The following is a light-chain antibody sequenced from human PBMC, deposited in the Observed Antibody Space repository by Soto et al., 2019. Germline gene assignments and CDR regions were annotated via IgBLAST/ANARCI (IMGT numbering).Light chain of an antibody. V-gene: IGKV1-27*01. J-gene: IGKJ1*01. CDR2: AAS. CDR1: QGISNY. CDR3: QKYNSAPLT. Sequence: EIKMYQSPSSLSASVGDRVTITCRASQGISNYLAWYQQKPGKVPKLLIYAASTLQSGVPSRFSGSGSGTDFTLTISSLQPEDVATYYCQKYNSAPLTFGQGTMVDIK.